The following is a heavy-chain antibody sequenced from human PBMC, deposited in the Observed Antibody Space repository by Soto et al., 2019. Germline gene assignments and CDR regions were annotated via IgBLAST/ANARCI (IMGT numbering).Heavy chain of an antibody. V-gene: IGHV3-9*01. CDR3: VKASTYSGSQGWFDP. CDR1: GFSFDGYA. J-gene: IGHJ5*02. Sequence: EVQLVESGGGLVQPGRSLRLSCAASGFSFDGYAMNWVRQPPGKGLEWVSGISWNSGNIDYADSVKGRFTISRDNAKNSLYLQMNSLRAEDTALYYCVKASTYSGSQGWFDPWGQGTMVTVSS. CDR2: ISWNSGNI. D-gene: IGHD6-13*01.